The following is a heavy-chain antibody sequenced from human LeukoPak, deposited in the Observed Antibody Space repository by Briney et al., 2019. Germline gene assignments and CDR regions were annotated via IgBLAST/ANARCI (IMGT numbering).Heavy chain of an antibody. V-gene: IGHV4-59*01. CDR1: GGSISSYF. CDR3: ARDTYNWNVDTFDP. CDR2: IHYSGST. Sequence: SETLSLTCTVSGGSISSYFWSWIRQPPGKGLEWIGYIHYSGSTNYNPSLKSRVTMSMDTSKNQFSLKLNSVTAADTAVYYCARDTYNWNVDTFDPWGQGTLVTVSS. D-gene: IGHD1-20*01. J-gene: IGHJ5*02.